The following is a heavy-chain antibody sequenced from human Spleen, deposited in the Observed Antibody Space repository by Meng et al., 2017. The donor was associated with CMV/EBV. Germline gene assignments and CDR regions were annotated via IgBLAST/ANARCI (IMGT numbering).Heavy chain of an antibody. Sequence: SETLSLTCTVSGGSVSSGSYYWSWIRQPPGKGLEWIGYIYYSGSTNYNPSLKSRVTISVDTSKNQFSLKMSSVTAADTAVYYCARGSGYCISTSCYTFDYWGQGTLVTVSS. CDR2: IYYSGST. CDR3: ARGSGYCISTSCYTFDY. V-gene: IGHV4-61*01. D-gene: IGHD2-2*01. CDR1: GGSVSSGSYY. J-gene: IGHJ4*02.